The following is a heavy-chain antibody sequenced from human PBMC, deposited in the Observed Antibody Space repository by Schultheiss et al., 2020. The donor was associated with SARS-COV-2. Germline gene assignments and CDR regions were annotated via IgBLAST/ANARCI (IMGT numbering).Heavy chain of an antibody. V-gene: IGHV4-59*12. CDR3: ARWFRPGGGAFDI. D-gene: IGHD3-10*01. CDR2: ISYSGST. Sequence: SETLSLTCAVYGGSFSGYYWSWIRQPPGKGLEWLGYISYSGSTNYNPSLKSRVTISVDTSKNQFSLKLSSVTAADTAVYYCARWFRPGGGAFDIWGQGTMVTVSS. CDR1: GGSFSGYY. J-gene: IGHJ3*02.